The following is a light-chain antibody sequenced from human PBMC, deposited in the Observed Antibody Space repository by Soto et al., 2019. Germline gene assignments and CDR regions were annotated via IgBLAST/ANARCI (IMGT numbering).Light chain of an antibody. CDR2: SAS. CDR1: RGIGKA. Sequence: GDRVTISFRPSRGIGKALAWYQKTPGTVHNLLIHSASTLQSGVPSRFSGSGSGTDFTLTISSVQPEDVASYYCQKYDSAPTFGQGTKVDIK. J-gene: IGKJ1*01. CDR3: QKYDSAPT. V-gene: IGKV1-27*01.